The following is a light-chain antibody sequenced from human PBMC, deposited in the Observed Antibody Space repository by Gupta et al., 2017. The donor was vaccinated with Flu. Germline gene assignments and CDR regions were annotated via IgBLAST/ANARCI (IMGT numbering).Light chain of an antibody. V-gene: IGKV1-9*01. CDR3: QHLQSYPHT. CDR2: DIS. Sequence: PSFLSASVGDRVTITGRASQGIRSYLAWYQQKPGTAPNLLIYDISTLQTGLSSRFSGSGSGTEFTLTISSLQPEDFATYYCQHLQSYPHTFGGGTKVEIK. J-gene: IGKJ4*01. CDR1: QGIRSY.